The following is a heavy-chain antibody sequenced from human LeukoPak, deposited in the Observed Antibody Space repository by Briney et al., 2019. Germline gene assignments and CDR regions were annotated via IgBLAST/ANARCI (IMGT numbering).Heavy chain of an antibody. J-gene: IGHJ4*02. CDR2: INHSGST. Sequence: SETLSLTCAVYGGSFSGYYWSWIRQPPGQGLEWIGEINHSGSTNYNPSLKSRVTISVDTSKNQFSLKLSSVTAADTAVYCCARGVRRRITMVRGVMGGPDYWGQGTLVTVSS. CDR1: GGSFSGYY. D-gene: IGHD3-10*01. V-gene: IGHV4-34*01. CDR3: ARGVRRRITMVRGVMGGPDY.